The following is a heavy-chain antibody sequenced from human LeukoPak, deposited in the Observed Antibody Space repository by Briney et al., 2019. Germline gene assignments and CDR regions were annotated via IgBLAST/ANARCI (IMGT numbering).Heavy chain of an antibody. CDR3: ARDPITGTLGGYFDY. Sequence: GGSLRLSCAASGFTFSSYGMPWVRQAPAKGLEWVAVIWYDGSNKYYADSVKGRFTISRDNSKNTLYLQMNSLRAEDTAVYYCARDPITGTLGGYFDYWGQGTLVAVSS. CDR1: GFTFSSYG. D-gene: IGHD1/OR15-1a*01. J-gene: IGHJ4*02. V-gene: IGHV3-33*01. CDR2: IWYDGSNK.